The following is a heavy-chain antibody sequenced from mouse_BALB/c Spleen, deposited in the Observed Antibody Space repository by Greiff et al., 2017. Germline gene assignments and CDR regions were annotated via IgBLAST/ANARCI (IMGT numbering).Heavy chain of an antibody. Sequence: EVKLMESGGGLVKPGGSLKLSCAASGFTFSDYYMYWVRQTPEKRLEWVATISDGGSYTYYPDSVKGRFTISRDNAKNNLYLQMSSLKSEDTAMYYCARDGGASWDYFDYWGQGTTLTVSS. CDR1: GFTFSDYY. J-gene: IGHJ2*01. D-gene: IGHD4-1*01. V-gene: IGHV5-4*02. CDR3: ARDGGASWDYFDY. CDR2: ISDGGSYT.